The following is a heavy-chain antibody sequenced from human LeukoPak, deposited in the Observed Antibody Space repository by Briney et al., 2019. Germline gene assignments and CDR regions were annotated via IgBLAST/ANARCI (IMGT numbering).Heavy chain of an antibody. D-gene: IGHD6-13*01. J-gene: IGHJ4*02. CDR3: ARHPGMAAASDY. Sequence: PSGTLSLTCNVSGGSISSGSYYWGWIRQPPGRGLECIGSIYYSGSTHYNPSLKSRVTISVDSSKKQFSLKLESVTAADTAVYYCARHPGMAAASDYWGQGTLVTVSS. V-gene: IGHV4-39*01. CDR2: IYYSGST. CDR1: GGSISSGSYY.